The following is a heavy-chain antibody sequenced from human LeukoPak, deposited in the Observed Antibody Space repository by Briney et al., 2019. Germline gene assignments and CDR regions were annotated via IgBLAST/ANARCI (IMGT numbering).Heavy chain of an antibody. CDR1: GGSISSYY. J-gene: IGHJ6*03. Sequence: SETLSLTFTVSGGSISSYYWSWIRQPPGKGLEWIGYIYYSGSTNYNPSLKSRVTISVDTSKNQFSLRLSSVTAADTAVYYRARVPTYYYYYYMDVWGKGTTVTVSS. CDR2: IYYSGST. V-gene: IGHV4-59*01. CDR3: ARVPTYYYYYYMDV.